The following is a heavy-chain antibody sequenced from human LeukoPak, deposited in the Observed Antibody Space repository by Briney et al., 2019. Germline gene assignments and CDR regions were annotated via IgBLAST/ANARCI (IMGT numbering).Heavy chain of an antibody. CDR1: GFIFSSSW. V-gene: IGHV3-30*19. CDR3: ARGDDSSGYYYLSAEYFQH. CDR2: ISYDGSNK. J-gene: IGHJ1*01. Sequence: GGSLRLSCGISGFIFSSSWMNWVRQAPGKGLEWVAVISYDGSNKYYADSVKGRFTISRDNSKNTLYLQMNSLRAEDTAVYYCARGDDSSGYYYLSAEYFQHWGQGTLVTVSS. D-gene: IGHD3-22*01.